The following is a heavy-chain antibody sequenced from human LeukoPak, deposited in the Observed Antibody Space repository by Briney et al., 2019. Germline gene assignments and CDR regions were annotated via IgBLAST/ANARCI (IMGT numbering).Heavy chain of an antibody. CDR2: IIPIFATA. CDR1: GGTFNSYA. Sequence: SVKVSCKASGGTFNSYAITWVRQAPGQGLEWMGGIIPIFATADYAQKLQGRVTITADTSTSTAYMELSSLRSEDTAVYYCAREQSLTYYYYYMDVWGKGTTVTVSS. V-gene: IGHV1-69*06. D-gene: IGHD4/OR15-4a*01. CDR3: AREQSLTYYYYYMDV. J-gene: IGHJ6*03.